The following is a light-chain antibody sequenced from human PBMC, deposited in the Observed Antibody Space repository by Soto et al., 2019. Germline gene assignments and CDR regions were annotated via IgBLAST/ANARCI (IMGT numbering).Light chain of an antibody. J-gene: IGKJ1*01. CDR1: QTVSSN. V-gene: IGKV3-15*01. CDR2: GAS. CDR3: QQYTNWPPWT. Sequence: EIVMTQSPATLSVSPGERATLSCRASQTVSSNLAWYQQKPGQGPRLLIYGASTRATGIPARFSGSGSGTEFTLTINSLQPEDFAIYYCQQYTNWPPWTFGQGTKVEIK.